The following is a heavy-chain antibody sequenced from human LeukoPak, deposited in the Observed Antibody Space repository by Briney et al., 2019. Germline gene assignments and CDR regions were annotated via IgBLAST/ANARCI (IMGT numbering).Heavy chain of an antibody. CDR1: GFTFSDYV. D-gene: IGHD1-1*01. V-gene: IGHV3-23*01. CDR2: ISNADAYT. J-gene: IGHJ5*02. CDR3: VIDGPITGIYLCA. Sequence: GGSLRLSCTASGFTFSDYVMNWVRQAPGKGLEWVSVISNADAYTSYTGSVKGRFTISRDNSKDTLYLQMNDLRAEDTAVYYCVIDGPITGIYLCAWGQGTLVTVSS.